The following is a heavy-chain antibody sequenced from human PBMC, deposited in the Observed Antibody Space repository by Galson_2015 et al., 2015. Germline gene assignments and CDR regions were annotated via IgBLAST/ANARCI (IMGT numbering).Heavy chain of an antibody. D-gene: IGHD2-15*01. J-gene: IGHJ4*02. V-gene: IGHV3-33*01. CDR3: AREGGELVVVAATYYFDY. CDR2: IWYDGSNK. Sequence: SLRLSCAASGFTFSSYGMHWVRQAPGKGLEWVAVIWYDGSNKYYADSVKGRFTISRDNSKNTLYLQMNSLGAEDTAVYYCAREGGELVVVAATYYFDYWGQGTLVTVSS. CDR1: GFTFSSYG.